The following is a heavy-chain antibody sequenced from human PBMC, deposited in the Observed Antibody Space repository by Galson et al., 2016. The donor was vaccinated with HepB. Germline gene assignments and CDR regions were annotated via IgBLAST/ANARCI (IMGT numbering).Heavy chain of an antibody. CDR2: ISWNSGSI. Sequence: SLRLSCAASGFTLDHYAMHWVRQAPGKGLEWVSGISWNSGSIGYADSGKGRFPISRDNAKNSLYLQMNSLRAGDTALYYCAKDSGAYYYDSSGYRRNAFDICGQGTMVTVSS. CDR3: AKDSGAYYYDSSGYRRNAFDI. V-gene: IGHV3-9*01. J-gene: IGHJ3*02. CDR1: GFTLDHYA. D-gene: IGHD3-22*01.